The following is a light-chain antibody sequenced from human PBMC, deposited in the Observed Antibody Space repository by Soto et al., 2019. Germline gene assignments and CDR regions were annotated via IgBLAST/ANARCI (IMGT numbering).Light chain of an antibody. V-gene: IGKV1-5*03. CDR2: KAS. J-gene: IGKJ1*01. Sequence: DFQMTQSPSTLSASVGDRVTITCRASQNIDKWLAWYQQRPGKAPKLMIYKASTLESGVPSRFSGSGSGTEFTLTINSLQPEDFATYYCQQYDTSSRTFGQGTKVEIK. CDR1: QNIDKW. CDR3: QQYDTSSRT.